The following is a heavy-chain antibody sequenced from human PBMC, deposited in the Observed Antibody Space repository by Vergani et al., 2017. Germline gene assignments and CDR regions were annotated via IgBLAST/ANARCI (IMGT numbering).Heavy chain of an antibody. CDR1: GGTFSSYA. Sequence: QVQLVQSGAEVKKPGSSVKVSCKASGGTFSSYAISWVRQAPGQGLEWMGGIIPIFGTANYAQKFQGRVTITADESTSTAFMELSSLRSEDTAVYYCASLGYCSGGSCHTHDYWGQGTLVTVSS. CDR2: IIPIFGTA. D-gene: IGHD2-15*01. J-gene: IGHJ4*02. V-gene: IGHV1-69*01. CDR3: ASLGYCSGGSCHTHDY.